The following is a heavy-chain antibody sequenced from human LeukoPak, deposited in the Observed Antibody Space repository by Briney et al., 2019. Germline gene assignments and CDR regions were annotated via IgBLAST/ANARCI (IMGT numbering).Heavy chain of an antibody. D-gene: IGHD2-2*01. CDR2: IYYSGST. Sequence: SETLSLTCTVSGGSISSSSYYWGWIRQPPGKGLEWIGSIYYSGSTYYNPSLKSRVTISVDTSKNQFSLKLSSVTAADTAVYYCASTRRYCSSTSCSYDYWGQGTLVTVSS. V-gene: IGHV4-39*01. CDR3: ASTRRYCSSTSCSYDY. CDR1: GGSISSSSYY. J-gene: IGHJ4*02.